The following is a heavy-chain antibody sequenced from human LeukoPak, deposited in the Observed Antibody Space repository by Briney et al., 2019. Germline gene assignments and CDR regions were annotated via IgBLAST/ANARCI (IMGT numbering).Heavy chain of an antibody. J-gene: IGHJ4*02. Sequence: SGGSLRLSCAASGFTFSSYGMHWVRQAPGKGLEWVAIIWYDGSNKYYADSVKGRFTISRDSSKNTLYLQMSSLRDEDTAVYYCARSRAAAIYYFDYWGQGTLVTVSS. D-gene: IGHD6-13*01. CDR2: IWYDGSNK. CDR1: GFTFSSYG. V-gene: IGHV3-33*01. CDR3: ARSRAAAIYYFDY.